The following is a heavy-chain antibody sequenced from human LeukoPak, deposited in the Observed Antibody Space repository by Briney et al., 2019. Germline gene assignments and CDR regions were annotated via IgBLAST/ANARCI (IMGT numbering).Heavy chain of an antibody. J-gene: IGHJ4*02. CDR3: ARTDGVDY. CDR1: GYTFTGYY. Sequence: ASVKVSCTASGYTFTGYYMHWVRQAPGQGLEWVGRINPNSGGTNYAQKFQGRVTMTRDTSISTAYMELSSLRSDDTAVYYCARTDGVDYWGQGTLDTVSS. D-gene: IGHD4-17*01. V-gene: IGHV1-2*06. CDR2: INPNSGGT.